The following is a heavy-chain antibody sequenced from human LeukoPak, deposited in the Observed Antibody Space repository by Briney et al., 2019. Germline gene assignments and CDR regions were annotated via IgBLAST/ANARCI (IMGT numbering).Heavy chain of an antibody. CDR1: GFTFSSYA. CDR3: ARGGYNWNQHYFDY. J-gene: IGHJ4*02. D-gene: IGHD1-20*01. V-gene: IGHV3-30-3*01. Sequence: PGRSLRLSCAASGFTFSSYAMHWVRQAPGKGLEWVAVISYDGSERYYADAVKGRFTMSRDNPKNTVYLQMNSLRLEDTGVYFCARGGYNWNQHYFDYWGQGTLVTVSS. CDR2: ISYDGSER.